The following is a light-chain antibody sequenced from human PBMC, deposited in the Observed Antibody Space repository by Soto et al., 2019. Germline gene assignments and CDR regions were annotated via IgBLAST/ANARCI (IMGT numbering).Light chain of an antibody. Sequence: EIVLTQSPGTLSLSPGERATLSCRASQTVSNNYLAWYQQKPGQAPRLLIYDASNRATGIPDRFSGSGSGTDFTLTISRLEPEDFAVYYCQQYGSSPRAFGQGTKVDIK. J-gene: IGKJ1*01. CDR2: DAS. V-gene: IGKV3-20*01. CDR3: QQYGSSPRA. CDR1: QTVSNNY.